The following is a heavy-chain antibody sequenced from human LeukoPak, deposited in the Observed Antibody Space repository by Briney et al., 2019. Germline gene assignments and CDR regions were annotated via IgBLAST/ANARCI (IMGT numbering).Heavy chain of an antibody. CDR1: GFTFSNYG. Sequence: GGSLRLSCAASGFTFSNYGMSWVRQAPGKGLEWVSSISGSGGSTYYTDSVKGRFTISRDNSKNTLYLQMNSLRAEDTAVYYCARDHRGSGSRYYYYYMDVWGKGTTVTISS. J-gene: IGHJ6*03. V-gene: IGHV3-23*01. D-gene: IGHD3-10*01. CDR2: ISGSGGST. CDR3: ARDHRGSGSRYYYYYMDV.